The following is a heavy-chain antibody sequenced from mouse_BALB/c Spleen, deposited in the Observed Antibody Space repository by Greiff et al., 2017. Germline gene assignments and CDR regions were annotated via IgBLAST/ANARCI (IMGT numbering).Heavy chain of an antibody. CDR1: GYSITSGYY. D-gene: IGHD1-1*01. V-gene: IGHV3-6*02. Sequence: EVQLQESGPGLVKPSQSLSLTCSVTGYSITSGYYWHWIRQFPGNKLEWMGYISYDGSNNYNPSLKNRISITRDTSKNQFFLKLNSVTTEDTATYYCARVHYYGSSYGYWGQGTTLTVSS. CDR3: ARVHYYGSSYGY. J-gene: IGHJ2*01. CDR2: ISYDGSN.